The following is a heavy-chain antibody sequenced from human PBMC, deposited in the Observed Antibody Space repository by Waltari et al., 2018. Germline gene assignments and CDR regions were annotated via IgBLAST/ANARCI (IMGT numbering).Heavy chain of an antibody. J-gene: IGHJ6*02. V-gene: IGHV4-59*01. CDR1: GASLTTYY. CDR2: IHDSGDT. D-gene: IGHD2-21*01. Sequence: QVQLQESGPGLVKPSETLSLSCTVSGASLTTYYWSWIRRPPGKGLEYIGYIHDSGDTNYSPSLRSRVSMSLDTSKNQFSLNISSVTAADSAVYYCARVHGSESPLAWGTDVWGQGTAVTVSS. CDR3: ARVHGSESPLAWGTDV.